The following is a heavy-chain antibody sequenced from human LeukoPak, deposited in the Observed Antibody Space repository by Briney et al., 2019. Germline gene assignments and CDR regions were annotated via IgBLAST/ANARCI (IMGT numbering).Heavy chain of an antibody. V-gene: IGHV4-38-2*02. CDR1: GYSISLGYY. D-gene: IGHD6-6*01. Sequence: SETLSLTCTVSGYSISLGYYWGWIRQPPGKGLEWIGSFYHTGRTYYNPSLKSRVTVSGDTSKNQFSLKLSSVTAADTAVYYCARYSSSGAFDIWGQGTMVTVSS. CDR2: FYHTGRT. J-gene: IGHJ3*02. CDR3: ARYSSSGAFDI.